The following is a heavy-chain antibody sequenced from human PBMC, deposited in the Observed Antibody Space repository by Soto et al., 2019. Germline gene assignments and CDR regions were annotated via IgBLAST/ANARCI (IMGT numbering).Heavy chain of an antibody. J-gene: IGHJ2*01. D-gene: IGHD6-19*01. Sequence: QVKLVQSGAEVKKPGASVKVSCKASGYTFTSYAMHWVRQAPGQRLEWMGWINAGNGNTKYSQKFQVRGTITRDTSARKAYMELSSLRSADTAVYDCARDRGQGLDHVYRCGRGTLVTVSS. CDR2: INAGNGNT. CDR3: ARDRGQGLDHVYR. CDR1: GYTFTSYA. V-gene: IGHV1-3*01.